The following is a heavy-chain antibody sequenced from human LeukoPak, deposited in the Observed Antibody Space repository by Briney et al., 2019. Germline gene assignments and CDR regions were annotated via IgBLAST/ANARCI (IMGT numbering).Heavy chain of an antibody. V-gene: IGHV4-59*01. D-gene: IGHD3-10*01. CDR1: GGSIGTYY. J-gene: IGHJ5*02. Sequence: SETLSLTCTVSGGSIGTYYWSWIRQPPGKGLEWIGHIYYSGCTNYNPSLKSRVTISVDPSKNQFSLKLSSVTAADTAVYYCAKSNYGSGTKNWFDPWGQGTLVTVSS. CDR2: IYYSGCT. CDR3: AKSNYGSGTKNWFDP.